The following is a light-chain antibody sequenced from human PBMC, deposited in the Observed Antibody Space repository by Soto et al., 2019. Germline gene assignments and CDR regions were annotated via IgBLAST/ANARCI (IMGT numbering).Light chain of an antibody. CDR2: DAS. CDR1: QSVSNN. Sequence: ILMTQSPATLSVSPGERATLSCRASQSVSNNLAWYQQKPGQAPRLLIYDASTKATGIPARFSGSGSVTEFTLTISGLQSEDFAVYYCQQYNNWPPWTFGQWTKVEIK. V-gene: IGKV3-15*01. CDR3: QQYNNWPPWT. J-gene: IGKJ1*01.